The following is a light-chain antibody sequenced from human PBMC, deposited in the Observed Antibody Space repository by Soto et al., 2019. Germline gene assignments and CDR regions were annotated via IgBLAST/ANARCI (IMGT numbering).Light chain of an antibody. CDR1: SSDIGGYDY. J-gene: IGLJ3*02. Sequence: QSALTQPPSASGSPGQSVTISCTGTSSDIGGYDYVSCYQQHPAKAPKLIIYEVSKRPSGVPDRFSGSNSGNTASLTVSGLQAEDEAEYYCSAYAGSNNLVFAGGTKVTVL. V-gene: IGLV2-8*01. CDR3: SAYAGSNNLV. CDR2: EVS.